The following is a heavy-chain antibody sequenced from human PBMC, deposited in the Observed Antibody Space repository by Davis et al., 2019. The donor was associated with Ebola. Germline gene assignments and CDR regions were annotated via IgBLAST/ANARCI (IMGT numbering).Heavy chain of an antibody. V-gene: IGHV4-39*01. CDR3: ARHWGRSFDM. J-gene: IGHJ3*02. CDR2: INHSGST. Sequence: PSETLSLTCTVSGGSISSSSYYWGWIRQPPGKGLEWIGEINHSGSTNYNPSLKSRVTISVDTSKNQFSLKLSSVTAADTAVYYCARHWGRSFDMWGQGTVVTVSS. CDR1: GGSISSSSYY. D-gene: IGHD7-27*01.